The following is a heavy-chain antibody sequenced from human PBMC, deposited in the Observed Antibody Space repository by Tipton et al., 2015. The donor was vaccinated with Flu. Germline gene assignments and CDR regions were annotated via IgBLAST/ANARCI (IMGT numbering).Heavy chain of an antibody. Sequence: LSLTCTVSGGSISSSSYYWGWIRQPPGKGLEWIGSIYYSGSTYYNPSLKSRVTISVDTSKNQFSLKLSSVTAADTAVYYCARDRGVQGVITDYYYGMDVWGQGTTVTVSS. CDR1: GGSISSSSYY. J-gene: IGHJ6*02. D-gene: IGHD3-10*01. V-gene: IGHV4-39*07. CDR3: ARDRGVQGVITDYYYGMDV. CDR2: IYYSGST.